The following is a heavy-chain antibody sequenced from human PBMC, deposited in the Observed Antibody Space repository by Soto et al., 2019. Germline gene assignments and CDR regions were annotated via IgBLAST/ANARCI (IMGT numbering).Heavy chain of an antibody. CDR1: GGSISSYY. CDR2: IYYSGST. Sequence: QVQLQESGPGLVKPSETLSLTCTVSGGSISSYYWSWIRQPPGKGLEWIGYIYYSGSTNYNPSLKSRVTISVDTSKNQFSLKLSSVTAADTAVYYCASSYCSSTSCHYYFDYWGQGTLVTVSS. J-gene: IGHJ4*02. V-gene: IGHV4-59*01. CDR3: ASSYCSSTSCHYYFDY. D-gene: IGHD2-2*01.